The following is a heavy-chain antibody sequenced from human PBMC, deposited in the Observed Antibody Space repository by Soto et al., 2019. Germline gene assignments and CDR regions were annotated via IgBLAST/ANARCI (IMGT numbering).Heavy chain of an antibody. Sequence: ASVKXSCKASGYTFTSYYMHWVRQAPGQGLEWMGIINPSGGSTSYAQKFQGRVTMTRDTSTSTVYMELSSLRSEDTAVYYCARAVLRYFDWSPDYFDYWGQGTLVTVSS. CDR1: GYTFTSYY. CDR3: ARAVLRYFDWSPDYFDY. CDR2: INPSGGST. D-gene: IGHD3-9*01. J-gene: IGHJ4*02. V-gene: IGHV1-46*03.